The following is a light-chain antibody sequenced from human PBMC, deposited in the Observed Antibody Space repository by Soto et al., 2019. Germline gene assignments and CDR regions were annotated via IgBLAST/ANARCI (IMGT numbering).Light chain of an antibody. Sequence: DIQMTQSPCTLSGSAGERGTITCRASQTISSWLAWYQQKPGKAPKLLIYEASTLKSGVPSRFSGSGSGTEFTLTISSLQPDDFATYYCQHYNSYSEAFGQGTKVDIK. CDR1: QTISSW. J-gene: IGKJ1*01. CDR2: EAS. CDR3: QHYNSYSEA. V-gene: IGKV1-5*03.